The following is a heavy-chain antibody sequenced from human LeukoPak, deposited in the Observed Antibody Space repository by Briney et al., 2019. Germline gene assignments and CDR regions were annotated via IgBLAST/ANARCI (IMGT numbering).Heavy chain of an antibody. Sequence: SETLSLTCTVSGGSISSYYWSWIRQPPGKGLEWIGYIYYSGSTNYNPSLKSRVTISVDTSKNQFSLKLSSVTAADTAVYYCARAGYSSGWSGGERPAFDYWGQGTLVTVSS. D-gene: IGHD6-19*01. CDR1: GGSISSYY. V-gene: IGHV4-59*08. J-gene: IGHJ4*02. CDR3: ARAGYSSGWSGGERPAFDY. CDR2: IYYSGST.